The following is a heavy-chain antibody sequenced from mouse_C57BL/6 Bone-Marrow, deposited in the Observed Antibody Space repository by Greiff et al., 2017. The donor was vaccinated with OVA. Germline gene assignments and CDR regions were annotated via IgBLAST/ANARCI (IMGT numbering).Heavy chain of an antibody. CDR2: IYPGDGDT. Sequence: QVQLKESGAELVKPGASVKISCKASGYAFSSYWMNWVKQRPGKGLEWIGQIYPGDGDTNYNGKFKGKATLTADKSSSTAYMQLSSLTSEDSAVYFCARATFIYYYGSSLWFAYWGQGTLVTVSA. V-gene: IGHV1-80*01. D-gene: IGHD1-1*01. CDR1: GYAFSSYW. CDR3: ARATFIYYYGSSLWFAY. J-gene: IGHJ3*01.